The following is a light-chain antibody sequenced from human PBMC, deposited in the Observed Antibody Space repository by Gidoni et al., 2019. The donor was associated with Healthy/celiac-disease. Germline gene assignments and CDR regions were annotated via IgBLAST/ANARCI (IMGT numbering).Light chain of an antibody. Sequence: SYELTQPPSVSVSPGQTASITCSGDKLGDKYACWYQQKPGQSPVLVIYQDSKRPSGIPERFSGSNSGNTATLTISGTQAMDEADYYCQPWDSSIGVFGTGTKVTVL. CDR3: QPWDSSIGV. J-gene: IGLJ1*01. V-gene: IGLV3-1*01. CDR2: QDS. CDR1: KLGDKY.